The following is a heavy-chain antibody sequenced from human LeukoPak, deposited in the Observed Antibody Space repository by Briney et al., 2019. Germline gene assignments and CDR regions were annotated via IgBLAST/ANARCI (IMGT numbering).Heavy chain of an antibody. CDR1: GFTFSSYA. CDR2: SSASGDSP. J-gene: IGHJ1*01. CDR3: AKGVYGSGSYREYFEQ. D-gene: IGHD3-10*01. V-gene: IGHV3-23*01. Sequence: GGSLRLSCAASGFTFSSYAMSWVRQAPGKGLEWVSASSASGDSPYYADSVKGRFTISRDNSKNTLDLQMNSLRVEDTAVYYCAKGVYGSGSYREYFEQWGQGTLVTVSS.